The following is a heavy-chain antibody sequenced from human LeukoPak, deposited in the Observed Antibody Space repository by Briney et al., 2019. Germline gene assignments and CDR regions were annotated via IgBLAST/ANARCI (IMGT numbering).Heavy chain of an antibody. V-gene: IGHV3-15*01. CDR1: GFTFSNAW. D-gene: IGHD3-22*01. J-gene: IGHJ4*02. Sequence: KTGGSLRLSCVASGFTFSNAWMSWVRQAPGKGLEWVGRIKSKTDGGTTDYAAPVKGRFTISRDDSKNTVYLQMNSLKTEDAAVYYCTTGPITMIVRGWGQGTLVTVSS. CDR2: IKSKTDGGTT. CDR3: TTGPITMIVRG.